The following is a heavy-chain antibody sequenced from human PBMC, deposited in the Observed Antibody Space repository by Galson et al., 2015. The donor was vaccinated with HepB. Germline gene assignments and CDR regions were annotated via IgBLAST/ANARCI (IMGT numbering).Heavy chain of an antibody. D-gene: IGHD5/OR15-5a*01. CDR1: GFTFSNAW. J-gene: IGHJ6*02. Sequence: SLRLSCAASGFTFSNAWMSWVRQAPGKGLEWVGRIKSKTDGGTTDYAAPVKGRFTISRDDSKNTLYLQMNSLKTEDTAVYYCTTDGIYDFYGMDVWGQGTTVTVSS. CDR3: TTDGIYDFYGMDV. CDR2: IKSKTDGGTT. V-gene: IGHV3-15*01.